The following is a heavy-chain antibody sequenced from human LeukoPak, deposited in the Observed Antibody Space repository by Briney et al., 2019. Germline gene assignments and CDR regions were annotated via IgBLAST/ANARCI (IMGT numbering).Heavy chain of an antibody. V-gene: IGHV3-64*01. J-gene: IGHJ4*02. CDR2: INNNGDST. D-gene: IGHD3-9*01. CDR3: ARDYQTGFTGPGGDF. CDR1: GYRFNNYA. Sequence: GGSLRLSCAASGYRFNNYAIHWFRQAPGKGLEYVSGINNNGDSTYYANSVKGRFTISRDNSKNTLFLQMGSLTSEDTAVYYCARDYQTGFTGPGGDFWSQGTLVTVSS.